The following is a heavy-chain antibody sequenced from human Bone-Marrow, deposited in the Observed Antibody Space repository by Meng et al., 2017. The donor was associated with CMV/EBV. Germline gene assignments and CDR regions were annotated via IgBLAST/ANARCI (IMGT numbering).Heavy chain of an antibody. CDR2: VWSDGSNK. CDR3: ARDYNGMDV. J-gene: IGHJ6*02. CDR1: GFTFSTFA. Sequence: GGSLRLSCATSGFTFSTFAMHWVRQAPGKGLEWVAVVWSDGSNKYYADSVKGRSTISRDNSKNTLYLQMNSLRAEDTAVYYCARDYNGMDVWGQGTTVTVSS. V-gene: IGHV3-33*01.